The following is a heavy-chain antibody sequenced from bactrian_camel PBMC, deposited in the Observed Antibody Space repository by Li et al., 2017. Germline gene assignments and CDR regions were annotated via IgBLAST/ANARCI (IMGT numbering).Heavy chain of an antibody. CDR2: IATGSGNT. CDR1: GYTYNRNC. V-gene: IGHV3S1*01. J-gene: IGHJ6*01. Sequence: QVQLVESGGGSVQAGGSLRLSCAASGYTYNRNCMAWFRQAPRKEREGVARIATGSGNTYYADSVKGRFTISQDNAKDTVYLQMNSLKPEDTAMYYCAARGPYCYTKLSVRDFTYWGQGTQVTVS. D-gene: IGHD2*01. CDR3: AARGPYCYTKLSVRDFTY.